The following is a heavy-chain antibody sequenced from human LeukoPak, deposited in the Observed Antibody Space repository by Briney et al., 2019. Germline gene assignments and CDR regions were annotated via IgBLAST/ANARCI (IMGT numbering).Heavy chain of an antibody. V-gene: IGHV1-2*02. D-gene: IGHD6-13*01. CDR1: GYTFTGYY. J-gene: IGHJ6*02. Sequence: ASVKVSCKASGYTFTGYYMHWVRQAPGRGLEWMGWINPNSGGTNYAQKFQGRVTMTRDTSISTAYMELSRLRSDDTAVYYCARDPIAAAVYGMDVWGQGTTVTVSS. CDR3: ARDPIAAAVYGMDV. CDR2: INPNSGGT.